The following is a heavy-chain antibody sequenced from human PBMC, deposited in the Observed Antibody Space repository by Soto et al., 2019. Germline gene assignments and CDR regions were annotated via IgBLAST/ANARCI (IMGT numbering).Heavy chain of an antibody. CDR3: ARGTKYCDQGMDV. D-gene: IGHD2-8*02. V-gene: IGHV4-59*01. Sequence: SETLSLTCTVSGNSINNYYWTWMRQPPGKGLEWIGDIYDSGSTSYNPSLKSRLTISVDTSKNQFSLKLKSVTAAETAVYYCARGTKYCDQGMDVWRKGTTVTFSS. CDR1: GNSINNYY. CDR2: IYDSGST. J-gene: IGHJ6*04.